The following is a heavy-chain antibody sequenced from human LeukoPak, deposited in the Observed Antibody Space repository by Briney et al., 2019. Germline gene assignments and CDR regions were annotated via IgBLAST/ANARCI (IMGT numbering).Heavy chain of an antibody. Sequence: ASVKVSCKASGGTFSSYAISWVRQAPGQGLEWMGGIIPIFGTANYAQKFQGRVTMTTDTSTSTAYMELRSLRSDDTAVYYCARDIYILTGYHWVYFDYWGQGTLVTVSS. CDR3: ARDIYILTGYHWVYFDY. CDR1: GGTFSSYA. V-gene: IGHV1-69*05. CDR2: IIPIFGTA. J-gene: IGHJ4*02. D-gene: IGHD3-9*01.